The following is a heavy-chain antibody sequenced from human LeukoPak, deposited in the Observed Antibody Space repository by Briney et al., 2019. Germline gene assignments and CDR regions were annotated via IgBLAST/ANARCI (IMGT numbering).Heavy chain of an antibody. CDR1: GFTFSSYE. CDR3: AREEGIAAAAYFDY. V-gene: IGHV3-48*03. CDR2: ISSSGSTI. D-gene: IGHD6-13*01. Sequence: GGSLRLSCAASGFTFSSYEMNWVRQAPGRGLEWVLYISSSGSTIYYADSVKGRFTISRDDAKNSLYLQMNSLRAEDTAVYYCAREEGIAAAAYFDYWGQGTLVTVSS. J-gene: IGHJ4*02.